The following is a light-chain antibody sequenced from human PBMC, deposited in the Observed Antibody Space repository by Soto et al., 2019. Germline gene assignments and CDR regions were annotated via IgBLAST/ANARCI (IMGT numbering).Light chain of an antibody. CDR3: SSYTTSNTLV. Sequence: QSALTQPASVSGSPGQSITISCTGTSSDVGAYNFVSWYQQHPGKAPKLMIYDVTNWPSGVSSRFSGSKSGNTASLPISGLQAEDEADYYCSSYTTSNTLVFGGGTKVTVL. V-gene: IGLV2-14*03. CDR2: DVT. J-gene: IGLJ2*01. CDR1: SSDVGAYNF.